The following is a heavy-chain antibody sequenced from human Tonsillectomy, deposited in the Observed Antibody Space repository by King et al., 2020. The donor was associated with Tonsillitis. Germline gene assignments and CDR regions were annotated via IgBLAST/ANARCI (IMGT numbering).Heavy chain of an antibody. CDR1: VFNFNNYG. CDR3: ARDTSFEWYFDL. V-gene: IGHV3-48*04. Sequence: VQLVESGGGLVQPGGSLRLSCAASVFNFNNYGMNWVRQAPGKGLEWISYIRNNSNTIYYADSVKGRFTISRDNAKNSLFLQMNSLRAEDTAIYYCARDTSFEWYFDLWGRGTLVTVSS. CDR2: IRNNSNTI. J-gene: IGHJ2*01.